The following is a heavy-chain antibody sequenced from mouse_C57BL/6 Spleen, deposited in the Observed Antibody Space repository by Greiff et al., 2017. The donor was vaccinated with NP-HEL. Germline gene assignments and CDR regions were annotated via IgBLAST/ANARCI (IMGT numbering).Heavy chain of an antibody. CDR1: GFSFNTYA. Sequence: DVHLVESGGGLVQPKGSLKLSCAASGFSFNTYAMNWVRQAPGKGLEWVARIRSKSNNYATYYADSVKDRFTISRDDSESMLYLQMNNLKTEDTAMYYCVREDGTWYFDVWGTGTTVTVSS. CDR3: VREDGTWYFDV. J-gene: IGHJ1*03. V-gene: IGHV10-1*01. CDR2: IRSKSNNYAT. D-gene: IGHD1-1*01.